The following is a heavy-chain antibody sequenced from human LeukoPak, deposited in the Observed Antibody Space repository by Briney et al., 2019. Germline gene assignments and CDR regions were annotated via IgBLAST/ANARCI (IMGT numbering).Heavy chain of an antibody. CDR2: ISAYNGNT. V-gene: IGHV1-18*01. CDR1: GYTFTSYG. CDR3: ARDRYSGSYYVPGDY. Sequence: GASVKVSCKASGYTFTSYGISWVRQAPGQGLEWMGWISAYNGNTNYAQKLQGRVTMTTDTSTSTAYMELRSLRSDDTAVYYCARDRYSGSYYVPGDYWGQGTLVTVSS. J-gene: IGHJ4*02. D-gene: IGHD1-26*01.